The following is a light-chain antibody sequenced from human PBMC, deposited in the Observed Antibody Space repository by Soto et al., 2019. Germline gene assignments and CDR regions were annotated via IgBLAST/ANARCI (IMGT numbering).Light chain of an antibody. Sequence: EIVLTQSPGTLSLSPGERATLSCRASQSVSSHVAWYQQKPGQAPRLLIYGASTRATGIPARFSGSGSGTEFTLTITSLQSEDFAVYYCQQYSNWPTFGQGSRVDI. CDR1: QSVSSH. J-gene: IGKJ1*01. CDR3: QQYSNWPT. CDR2: GAS. V-gene: IGKV3-15*01.